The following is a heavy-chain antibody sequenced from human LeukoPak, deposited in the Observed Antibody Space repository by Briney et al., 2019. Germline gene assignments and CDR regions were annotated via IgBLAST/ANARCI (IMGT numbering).Heavy chain of an antibody. D-gene: IGHD2-15*01. CDR2: MNPNSGNT. Sequence: ASGKLSCKAAGSPFTSYDINWVSQATGPGLEWMGWMNPNSGNTGYAQKFQGRVTMTRNTSISTAYMELSSLRSEYTAVYYCAIPSSRSNNWFDPWGQGTLVTVSS. J-gene: IGHJ5*02. CDR3: AIPSSRSNNWFDP. CDR1: GSPFTSYD. V-gene: IGHV1-8*01.